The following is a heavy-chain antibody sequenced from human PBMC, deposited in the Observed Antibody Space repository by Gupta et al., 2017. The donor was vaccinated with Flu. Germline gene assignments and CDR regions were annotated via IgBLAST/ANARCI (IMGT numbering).Heavy chain of an antibody. J-gene: IGHJ4*02. Sequence: EVQLLESGGGLVQPGGSLRLSCAASGFTFSSYAMSWVRQAPGKGLEWVSAISGSGGSTYYADSVKGRFTISRDNSKNTLYLQMNSLRAEDTAVYYCAKDRGINYDFWSGRYYFDYWGQGTLVTVSS. D-gene: IGHD3-3*01. CDR1: GFTFSSYA. V-gene: IGHV3-23*01. CDR3: AKDRGINYDFWSGRYYFDY. CDR2: ISGSGGST.